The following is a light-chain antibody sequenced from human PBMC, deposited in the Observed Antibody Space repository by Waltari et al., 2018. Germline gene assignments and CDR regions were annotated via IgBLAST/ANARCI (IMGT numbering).Light chain of an antibody. J-gene: IGLJ2*01. CDR2: GNT. Sequence: QSVLTQPPSVSGAPGQRVTIPCTGTHSNIGAGYSVNWYQQLPGEAPKLLIYGNTNRPSGVPDRVSGSKSGTSASLAITGLQAEDEADYYCQSYDSSLGGSVFGGGTKLTVL. V-gene: IGLV1-40*01. CDR3: QSYDSSLGGSV. CDR1: HSNIGAGYS.